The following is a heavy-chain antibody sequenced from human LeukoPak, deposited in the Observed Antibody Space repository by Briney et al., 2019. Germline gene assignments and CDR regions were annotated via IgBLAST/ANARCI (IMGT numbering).Heavy chain of an antibody. V-gene: IGHV3-48*03. CDR3: ARETDLWPNYIDY. CDR1: GFTFSNFE. J-gene: IGHJ4*02. CDR2: ISSSANII. Sequence: GGSLRLSCAASGFTFSNFEMNWVRQAPGKGLEWVSYISSSANIIYYADCVKGRFSVSRDNAKNSLYLQINSLRAEDTAVYFCARETDLWPNYIDYWGQGTLATVSS. D-gene: IGHD3-10*01.